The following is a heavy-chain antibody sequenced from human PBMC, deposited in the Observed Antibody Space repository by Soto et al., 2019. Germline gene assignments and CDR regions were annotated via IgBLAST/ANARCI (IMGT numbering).Heavy chain of an antibody. Sequence: ASETVSCQASGYTFTGYYMHWVRQAPGQGLEWMGWINPNSGGTNYAQKFQGRVTMTRNTSISTAYMELSSLRSEDTAVYYCAIIAAAANFDYWGQGTLVTVSS. J-gene: IGHJ4*02. CDR2: INPNSGGT. CDR3: AIIAAAANFDY. V-gene: IGHV1-2*02. D-gene: IGHD6-13*01. CDR1: GYTFTGYY.